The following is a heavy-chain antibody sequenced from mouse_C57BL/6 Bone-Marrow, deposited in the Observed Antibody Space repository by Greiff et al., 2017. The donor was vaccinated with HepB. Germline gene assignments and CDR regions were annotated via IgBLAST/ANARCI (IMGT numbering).Heavy chain of an antibody. Sequence: EVKLQQSGPELVKPGASVKISCKASGYTFTDYYMNWVKQSHGKSLEWIGDINPNNGGTSYNQKFKGKATLTVDKSSSTAYMELRSLTSEDSAVYYCARWITTVYYFDYWGQGTTLTVSS. J-gene: IGHJ2*01. CDR3: ARWITTVYYFDY. D-gene: IGHD1-1*01. V-gene: IGHV1-26*01. CDR2: INPNNGGT. CDR1: GYTFTDYY.